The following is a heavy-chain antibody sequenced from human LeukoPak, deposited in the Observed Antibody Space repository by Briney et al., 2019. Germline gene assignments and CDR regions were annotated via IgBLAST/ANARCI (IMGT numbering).Heavy chain of an antibody. CDR1: GGSISSHY. J-gene: IGHJ6*03. CDR2: IYYSGST. D-gene: IGHD6-13*01. CDR3: ARVFSSSWYYYYYYMDV. V-gene: IGHV4-59*11. Sequence: PSETLSLTCTVSGGSISSHYWSWIRQPPGKGLEWIGYIYYSGSTNYNPSLKSRVTISVDTSKNQFSLKLSSVTAADTAVYYCARVFSSSWYYYYYYMDVWGKGTTVTVSS.